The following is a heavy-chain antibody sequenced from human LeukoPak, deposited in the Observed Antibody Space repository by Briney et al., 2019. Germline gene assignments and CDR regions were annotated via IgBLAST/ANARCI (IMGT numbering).Heavy chain of an antibody. CDR2: IIPILGIA. CDR1: GGTFSSYA. V-gene: IGHV1-69*04. J-gene: IGHJ6*02. Sequence: GASVKVSCKASGGTFSSYAISWVRQAPGQGLEWMGRIIPILGIANYAQKFQGRVTITADKSTSTAYMEPSSLRSEDTAVYYCARDARAIVVVVAATPTYGMDVWGQGTTVTVSS. CDR3: ARDARAIVVVVAATPTYGMDV. D-gene: IGHD2-15*01.